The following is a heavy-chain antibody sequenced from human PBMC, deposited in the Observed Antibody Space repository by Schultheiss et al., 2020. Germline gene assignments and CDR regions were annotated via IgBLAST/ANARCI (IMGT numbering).Heavy chain of an antibody. V-gene: IGHV3-11*01. J-gene: IGHJ6*02. CDR2: ISSSGSTI. Sequence: GESLKISCAASGFTFSDYYMSWIRQAPGKGLEWVSYISSSGSTIYYADSVKGRFTISRDNAKNSLYLQMNSLRAEDTAVYYCARDRGRIGYCSGGSCYPVYYYYGMDVWGQGTTVTVSS. CDR3: ARDRGRIGYCSGGSCYPVYYYYGMDV. CDR1: GFTFSDYY. D-gene: IGHD2-15*01.